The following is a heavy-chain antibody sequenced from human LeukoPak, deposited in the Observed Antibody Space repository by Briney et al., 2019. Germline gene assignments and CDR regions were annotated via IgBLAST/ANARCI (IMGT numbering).Heavy chain of an antibody. CDR3: ARGWGE. V-gene: IGHV3-48*03. CDR1: GFTFSSYA. Sequence: GGSLRLSCAASGFTFSSYAMSWVRQAPGKGLEWVSYISSSGSTKYYADSVKGRFTISRDNAKKSLYLQMNGLRAEDTAVYYCARGWGEGGQGTLVTVSS. J-gene: IGHJ4*02. D-gene: IGHD3-10*01. CDR2: ISSSGSTK.